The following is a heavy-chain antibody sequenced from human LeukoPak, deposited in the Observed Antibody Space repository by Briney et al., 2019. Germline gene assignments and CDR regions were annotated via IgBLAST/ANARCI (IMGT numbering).Heavy chain of an antibody. CDR1: GGSISNYY. J-gene: IGHJ6*02. CDR3: ARAPPIYHYYYGMDV. CDR2: IYYSGST. Sequence: SETLSLTCTVSGGSISNYYLNWIRQPPGKGLEWIGYIYYSGSTNYNPALKSRVTISGDTSKNEFSLMLTSVTAADTAVYYCARAPPIYHYYYGMDVWGQGTTVTVSS. V-gene: IGHV4-59*01.